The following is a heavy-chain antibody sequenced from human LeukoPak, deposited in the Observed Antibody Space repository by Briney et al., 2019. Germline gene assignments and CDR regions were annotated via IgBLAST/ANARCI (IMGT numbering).Heavy chain of an antibody. CDR2: INSDGTGT. CDR3: ANGYSSSWYSFDY. Sequence: PGGSLRLSCAASGFTFSSYWMHWVRQAPGKGPVWVSRINSDGTGTMYADSVKGRFTISRDNAKNTLYLQMNSLRAEDTAVYYCANGYSSSWYSFDYWGQGTLVTVSS. CDR1: GFTFSSYW. J-gene: IGHJ4*02. V-gene: IGHV3-74*03. D-gene: IGHD6-13*01.